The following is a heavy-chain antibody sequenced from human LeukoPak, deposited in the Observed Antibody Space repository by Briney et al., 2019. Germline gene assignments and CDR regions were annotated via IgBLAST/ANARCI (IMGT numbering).Heavy chain of an antibody. CDR3: ASLPPGIAAAGDPVYYYYYYMDV. J-gene: IGHJ6*03. CDR1: GYTFTGYY. Sequence: GASVKVSCKASGYTFTGYYMHWVRQAPGQGLEWMGGINPNSGGTIYAQKFQGRVTMTRDTSISTASMELSRLRSDDTAVYYCASLPPGIAAAGDPVYYYYYYMDVWGKGTTVTVSS. D-gene: IGHD6-13*01. V-gene: IGHV1-2*02. CDR2: INPNSGGT.